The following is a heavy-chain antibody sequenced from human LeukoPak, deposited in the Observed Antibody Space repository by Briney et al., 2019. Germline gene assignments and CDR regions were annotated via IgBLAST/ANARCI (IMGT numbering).Heavy chain of an antibody. CDR3: AKDRGAAGRFLEWFGFDY. CDR1: GFTFSSYA. D-gene: IGHD3-3*01. V-gene: IGHV3-23*01. CDR2: ISGSGGST. J-gene: IGHJ4*02. Sequence: PGGSLRLSCAASGFTFSSYAMSWVRQAPGKGLEWVSAISGSGGSTYYADSVKGRFTISRDNSKNTLFLQMNSLRAEDTAVYYCAKDRGAAGRFLEWFGFDYWGPGTLVTVSS.